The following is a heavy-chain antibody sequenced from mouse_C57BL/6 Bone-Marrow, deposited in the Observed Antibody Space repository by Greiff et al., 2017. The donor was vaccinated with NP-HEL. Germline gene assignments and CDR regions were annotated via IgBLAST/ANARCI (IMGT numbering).Heavy chain of an antibody. Sequence: EVKLMESGGDLVKPGGSLKLSCAASGFTFSSYGMSWVRQTPDKRLEWVATISSGGSYTYYPDSVKGRFTISRDNAKNTLYLQMSSLKSEDTAMYYCARHGYVWFAYWGQGTLVTVSA. CDR3: ARHGYVWFAY. CDR2: ISSGGSYT. J-gene: IGHJ3*01. D-gene: IGHD2-2*01. CDR1: GFTFSSYG. V-gene: IGHV5-6*01.